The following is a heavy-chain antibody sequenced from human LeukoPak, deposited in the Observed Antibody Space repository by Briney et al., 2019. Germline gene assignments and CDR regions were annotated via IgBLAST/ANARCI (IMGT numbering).Heavy chain of an antibody. CDR3: ARDLYLYGDYYMDV. V-gene: IGHV3-21*01. D-gene: IGHD4-17*01. CDR2: ISSSSSYI. J-gene: IGHJ6*03. CDR1: GFTFSSYS. Sequence: GGSLRLSCAASGFTFSSYSMNWVRQAPGKGLEWVSSISSSSSYIYYADSVKGRFTISRDNAKNSLYLQMNSLRAEDTAVYYCARDLYLYGDYYMDVWGKGTTVTVSS.